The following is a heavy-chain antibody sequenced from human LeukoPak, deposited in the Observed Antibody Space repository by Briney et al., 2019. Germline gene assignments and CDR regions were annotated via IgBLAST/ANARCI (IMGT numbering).Heavy chain of an antibody. J-gene: IGHJ4*02. V-gene: IGHV2-5*02. Sequence: SGPTLVKPTQTLTLTCTFSGFSLSTSGVGVGWIRQPPGKALEWLALVYWDDDKRYSPSLKRRLTITKDTSKNQVVLTMTNMDPVDTATYFCAHRPHYYNSSGPFDYWGQGTLVTVFS. CDR3: AHRPHYYNSSGPFDY. CDR1: GFSLSTSGVG. CDR2: VYWDDDK. D-gene: IGHD3-22*01.